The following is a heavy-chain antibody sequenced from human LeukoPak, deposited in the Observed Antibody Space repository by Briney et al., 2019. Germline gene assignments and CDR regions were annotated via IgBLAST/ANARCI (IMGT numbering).Heavy chain of an antibody. CDR1: AFTVSSNC. Sequence: PEGSLRLSCAASAFTVSSNCMIWVRQPPGKGLEWVSVIYSAGSTYNADSVKGRFTISRDNSKNTLYLQMNSLRAEDTAVYYCARGEGLFDYWGQGTLVTVSS. V-gene: IGHV3-53*01. CDR2: IYSAGST. J-gene: IGHJ4*02. CDR3: ARGEGLFDY.